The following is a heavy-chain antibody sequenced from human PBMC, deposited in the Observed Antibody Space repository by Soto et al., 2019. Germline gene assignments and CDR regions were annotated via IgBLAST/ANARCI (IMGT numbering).Heavy chain of an antibody. CDR1: GYSFTSYW. CDR3: ARLPRITIFGVSYYYGMDV. V-gene: IGHV5-10-1*01. CDR2: IDPSDSYT. D-gene: IGHD3-3*01. Sequence: ESLKISCKGSGYSFTSYWISWVRQMPGKGLEWMGRIDPSDSYTNYSPSFQGHVTISADKSISTAYLQWSSLKASDTAMYYCARLPRITIFGVSYYYGMDVWGQGTTVTVSS. J-gene: IGHJ6*02.